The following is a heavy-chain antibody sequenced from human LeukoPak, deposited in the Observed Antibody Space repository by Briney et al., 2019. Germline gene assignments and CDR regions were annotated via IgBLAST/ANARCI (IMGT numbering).Heavy chain of an antibody. CDR1: GYSVSELS. Sequence: ASVKVSCTVSGYSVSELSTHWVRQAPGHGLEWMGGFDPGDDETIYAQQFQGRVTMTEDTSTDTAYLQLSSLRSEDTAVYFCATEKHLLHDSWGQGTPATVSS. CDR3: ATEKHLLHDS. CDR2: FDPGDDET. D-gene: IGHD1-26*01. J-gene: IGHJ5*01. V-gene: IGHV1-24*01.